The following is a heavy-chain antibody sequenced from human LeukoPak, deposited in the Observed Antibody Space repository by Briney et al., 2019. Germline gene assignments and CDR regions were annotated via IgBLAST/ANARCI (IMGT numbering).Heavy chain of an antibody. J-gene: IGHJ4*02. CDR1: GFTFSNYW. CDR2: IKQDGSEK. V-gene: IGHV3-7*01. D-gene: IGHD6-19*01. CDR3: ARAESVAGPAFDY. Sequence: HPGGSLRLSCAASGFTFSNYWMSWVRQAPGKGLEWVANIKQDGSEKYYVDSVKGRFTISRDNAKNSLYLQMNSLRAEDTAVYYCARAESVAGPAFDYWGQGTLVTVSS.